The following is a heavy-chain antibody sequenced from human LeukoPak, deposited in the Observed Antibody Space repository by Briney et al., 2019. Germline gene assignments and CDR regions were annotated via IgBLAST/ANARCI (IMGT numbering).Heavy chain of an antibody. CDR1: GGSISSYY. CDR2: IYYSGST. V-gene: IGHV4-59*01. Sequence: SETRSLTCTVTGGSISSYYWSWIRQPPGKGLEWIGYIYYSGSTNYNPSLKSRVTISVDTSKNQFSLKLSSVTAADTAVYYCARVYSSSWYSVGFDYWGQGTLVTVSS. J-gene: IGHJ4*02. CDR3: ARVYSSSWYSVGFDY. D-gene: IGHD6-13*01.